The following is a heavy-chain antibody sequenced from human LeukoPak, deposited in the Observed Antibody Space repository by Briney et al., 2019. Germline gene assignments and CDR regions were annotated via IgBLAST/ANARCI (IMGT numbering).Heavy chain of an antibody. CDR3: AKDASTSRSGNYYYAMDV. D-gene: IGHD6-25*01. CDR2: ISGSGGST. V-gene: IGHV3-23*01. CDR1: GFTFSSYA. Sequence: QAGGSLRLSCAASGFTFSSYAMSWVRQAPGKGLEWVSAISGSGGSTYYADSVKGRFTISRDNSKNTLYLQMNTLSADDTALYYCAKDASTSRSGNYYYAMDVWGQGTTVTVSS. J-gene: IGHJ6*02.